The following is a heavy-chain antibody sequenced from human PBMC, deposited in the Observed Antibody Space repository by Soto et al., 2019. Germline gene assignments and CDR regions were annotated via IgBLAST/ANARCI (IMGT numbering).Heavy chain of an antibody. CDR1: GYTFTSYD. J-gene: IGHJ4*02. Sequence: QVQLVQSGAEVKKPGASVKISCKASGYTFTSYDINWVRQAAGQGLEWMGWMKPNSGNTGYAQKLQGRVTMTTDTSTNTAYRELSGMRAEDTTVAYWARSGYCPNGVCEYGDFDYWGQGTLVTVSS. CDR3: ARSGYCPNGVCEYGDFDY. CDR2: MKPNSGNT. V-gene: IGHV1-8*02. D-gene: IGHD2-8*01.